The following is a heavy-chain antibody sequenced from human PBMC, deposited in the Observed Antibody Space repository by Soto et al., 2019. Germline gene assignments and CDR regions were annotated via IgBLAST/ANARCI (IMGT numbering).Heavy chain of an antibody. D-gene: IGHD3-3*01. CDR3: ARVFGSVYQNNWFDP. V-gene: IGHV1-69*13. CDR2: IIPIFGTA. CDR1: GCTFSSYA. J-gene: IGHJ5*02. Sequence: GASVKVSCKSSGCTFSSYAISWVRQAPGQGLEWMGGIIPIFGTANYAQKFQGRVTITADESTSTAYMELSSLRSEDTAGYYCARVFGSVYQNNWFDPWGRGTLVTVSS.